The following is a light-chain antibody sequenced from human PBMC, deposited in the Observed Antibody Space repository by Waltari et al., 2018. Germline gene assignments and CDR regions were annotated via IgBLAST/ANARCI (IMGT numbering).Light chain of an antibody. Sequence: DIQLTQSPSFLSASVRDRVTITCRASQGISNYLAWYQQKPGKAPKLLIYSASTLQSGVPSRFSGSGSGTEFSLTISSLQPEDFATYYCQQYNSYSPTWTFGQGTKVEIK. V-gene: IGKV1-9*01. CDR3: QQYNSYSPTWT. CDR2: SAS. J-gene: IGKJ1*01. CDR1: QGISNY.